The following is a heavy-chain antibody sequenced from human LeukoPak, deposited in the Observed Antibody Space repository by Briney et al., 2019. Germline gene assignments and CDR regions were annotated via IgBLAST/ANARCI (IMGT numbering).Heavy chain of an antibody. D-gene: IGHD3-22*01. V-gene: IGHV4-4*09. J-gene: IGHJ6*03. CDR2: FYTSANT. CDR3: ARGLRDEERHYGYYYMDV. Sequence: SETLSLTCTVSGDSVSGYYGSWLRQPPGKGLEWIGYFYTSANTNYNPSPKSRVTMPVDTSKNQFSLKLTSVTAADMAVYYCARGLRDEERHYGYYYMDVWGKGTTVTVSS. CDR1: GDSVSGYY.